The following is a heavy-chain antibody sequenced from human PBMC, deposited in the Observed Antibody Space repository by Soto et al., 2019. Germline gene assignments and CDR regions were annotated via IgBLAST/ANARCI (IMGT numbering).Heavy chain of an antibody. V-gene: IGHV3-33*01. Sequence: GGSLRLSCAASGFTFSSYGMHWVRQAPGKGLEWVAVIWYDGSNKYYADSVKGRFTISRDNSKNTLYLKMNSLRAEDTAVYYCARGQIAVAVTYYFDYWGQGTLVTVSS. CDR3: ARGQIAVAVTYYFDY. CDR1: GFTFSSYG. CDR2: IWYDGSNK. J-gene: IGHJ4*02. D-gene: IGHD6-19*01.